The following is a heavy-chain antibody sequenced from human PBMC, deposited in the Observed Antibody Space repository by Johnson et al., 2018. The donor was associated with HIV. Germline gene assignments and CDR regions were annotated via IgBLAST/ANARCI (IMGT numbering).Heavy chain of an antibody. CDR3: ARGGGRYYSGACDI. D-gene: IGHD1-26*01. CDR2: IKSKTDGGTT. CDR1: GFTVSSNY. J-gene: IGHJ3*02. Sequence: EVQLVESGGGLVQPGGSLRLSCAASGFTVSSNYMSWVRQAPGKGLEWVGRIKSKTDGGTTDYAAPVKGRFTFSRDDSKNTLYLQMNSLKTEDTAVYYCARGGGRYYSGACDIWGQGTMVTVSS. V-gene: IGHV3-15*01.